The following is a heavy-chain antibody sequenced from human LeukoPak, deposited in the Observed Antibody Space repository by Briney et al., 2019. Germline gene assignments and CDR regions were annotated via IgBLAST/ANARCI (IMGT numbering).Heavy chain of an antibody. D-gene: IGHD5-12*01. J-gene: IGHJ4*02. CDR3: ARADMVATVPFDY. Sequence: GESLKISCKGSGYSFTSYWIGWVRQAPGQGLEWMGWISAYNGNTNYAQRLQGRVTMTTDTSTSTAYMELRSLRSDDTAVYYCARADMVATVPFDYWGQGTLVTVSS. V-gene: IGHV1-18*04. CDR1: GYSFTSYW. CDR2: ISAYNGNT.